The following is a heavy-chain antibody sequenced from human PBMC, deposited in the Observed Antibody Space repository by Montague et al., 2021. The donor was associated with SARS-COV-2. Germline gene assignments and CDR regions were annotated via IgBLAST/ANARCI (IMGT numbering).Heavy chain of an antibody. D-gene: IGHD2-21*02. V-gene: IGHV3-7*01. J-gene: IGHJ4*02. CDR3: TALRRTDPFDY. CDR2: INEDGSQK. Sequence: SLRLSCAASVFTFTTHWMNWVRQAPGKGLEWVANINEDGSQKYYIDSVKGRFTISRDNARNSLFLQMTGLRAEDTAVYYCTALRRTDPFDYWGQGNLVTVSS. CDR1: VFTFTTHW.